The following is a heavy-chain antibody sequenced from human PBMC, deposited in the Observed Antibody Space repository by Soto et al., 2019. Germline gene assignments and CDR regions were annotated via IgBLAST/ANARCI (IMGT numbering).Heavy chain of an antibody. D-gene: IGHD3-22*01. CDR2: IWHDGGDK. J-gene: IGHJ5*02. CDR1: GFTFSYYG. V-gene: IGHV3-33*01. CDR3: ARGADTSEHYSFADL. Sequence: QVQLVESGGGVVQPGRSLRLYCAASGFTFSYYGMHWVRQAPGKGLEWVSLIWHDGGDKFYTDSVKGRFTISRDNSENSLYLQMNSLRAEDTAVYYYARGADTSEHYSFADLWCQGTLVTVSS.